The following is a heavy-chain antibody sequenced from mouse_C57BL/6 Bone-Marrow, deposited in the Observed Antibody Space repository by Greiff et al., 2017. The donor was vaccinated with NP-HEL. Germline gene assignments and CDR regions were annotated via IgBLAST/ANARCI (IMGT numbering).Heavy chain of an antibody. V-gene: IGHV1-64*01. J-gene: IGHJ4*01. D-gene: IGHD2-4*01. CDR1: GYTFTSYW. CDR3: ARYDYDTAMDY. CDR2: IHPNSGST. Sequence: QVQLQQSGAELVKPGASVKLSCKASGYTFTSYWMHWVKQRPGQGLEWIGMIHPNSGSTNYNEKFKSKATLTVDKSSSTAYMQLSSLTSEDSAVYYCARYDYDTAMDYWGQGTSVTVSS.